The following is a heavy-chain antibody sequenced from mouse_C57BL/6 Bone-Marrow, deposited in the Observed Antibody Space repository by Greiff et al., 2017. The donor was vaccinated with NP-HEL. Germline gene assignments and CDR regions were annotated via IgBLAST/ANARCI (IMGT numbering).Heavy chain of an antibody. J-gene: IGHJ2*01. CDR3: ARGRDYDVFDY. Sequence: VQLKQSGPELVKPGASVKISCKASGYTFTDYYMNWVKQSHGKSLEWIGDINPNNGGTSYNQKFKGKATLTVDKSSSTAYMELRSLTSEDSAVYYCARGRDYDVFDYWGQGTTLTVSS. D-gene: IGHD2-4*01. CDR1: GYTFTDYY. CDR2: INPNNGGT. V-gene: IGHV1-26*01.